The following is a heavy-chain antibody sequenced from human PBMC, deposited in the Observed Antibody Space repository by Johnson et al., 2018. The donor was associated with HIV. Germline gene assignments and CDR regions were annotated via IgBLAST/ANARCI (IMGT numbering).Heavy chain of an antibody. CDR2: INSDGSNT. J-gene: IGHJ3*02. CDR3: ARECQYYYDSSEVTDGFDI. CDR1: GFTFSSYW. D-gene: IGHD3-22*01. V-gene: IGHV3-74*01. Sequence: VQLVESGGGLVQPGGSLRLACAASGFTFSSYWMHWVRQAPGKGLVWVSRINSDGSNTNYADAVKGRFTISRDNAKNTLYLQMNSLRVEDTAVYYCARECQYYYDSSEVTDGFDIWGQGTMVTVS.